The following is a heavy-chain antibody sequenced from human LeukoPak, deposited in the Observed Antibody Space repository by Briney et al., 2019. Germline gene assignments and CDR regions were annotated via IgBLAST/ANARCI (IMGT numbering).Heavy chain of an antibody. CDR3: TKYYDSRGSIFDY. V-gene: IGHV3-23*01. Sequence: PGGSLRLSCAASAFTFSDYAMAWVRQAPGKGLEWVSTITGGGGGTYYADSVKGQPIISRDNSKNTLYLQMNSLRAEDTAIYYCTKYYDSRGSIFDYWGQGTVVTVSS. D-gene: IGHD3-16*01. J-gene: IGHJ4*02. CDR2: ITGGGGGT. CDR1: AFTFSDYA.